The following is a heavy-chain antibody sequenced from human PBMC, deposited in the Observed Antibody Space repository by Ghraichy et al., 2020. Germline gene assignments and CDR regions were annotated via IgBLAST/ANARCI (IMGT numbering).Heavy chain of an antibody. J-gene: IGHJ4*02. D-gene: IGHD3-22*01. V-gene: IGHV3-23*01. Sequence: GGSLRLSCAASGFTFSSYAMSWVRQAPGKGLEWVSAISGSGGSTYHADSVKGRFTISRDNSKNTLYLQMNSLRAEDTAVYYCAKDHYDSSGYYGNDPWAPEVGLFDYWGQGTLVTVSS. CDR2: ISGSGGST. CDR3: AKDHYDSSGYYGNDPWAPEVGLFDY. CDR1: GFTFSSYA.